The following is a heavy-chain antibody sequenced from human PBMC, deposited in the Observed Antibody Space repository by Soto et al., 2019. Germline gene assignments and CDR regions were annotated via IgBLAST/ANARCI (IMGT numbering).Heavy chain of an antibody. Sequence: LXLTFTVSCGSITTGGYDWSWIRQLPGKGLEWIGHRYYSESTYYNPSLESRVSTSLDTSKNQFSLKLSFVTAADTAMYYCARTKCSGGSCYSWSLDYWGQGTPVTVSS. V-gene: IGHV4-31*03. D-gene: IGHD2-15*01. CDR3: ARTKCSGGSCYSWSLDY. J-gene: IGHJ4*02. CDR1: CGSITTGGYD. CDR2: RYYSEST.